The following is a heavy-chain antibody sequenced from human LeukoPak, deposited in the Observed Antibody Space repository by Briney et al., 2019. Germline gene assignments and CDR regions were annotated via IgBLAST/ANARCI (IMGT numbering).Heavy chain of an antibody. Sequence: GGSLRLSCAASGFTFSSYGMNWVRQAPGKGLEWVSSISSSGSYIYHADSVKGRFTISRDNAKNSLYLQMNSLRAEDTAVYYCARESGYYLGSSAFDIWGQGTMVTVSS. CDR3: ARESGYYLGSSAFDI. J-gene: IGHJ3*02. CDR2: ISSSGSYI. V-gene: IGHV3-21*01. D-gene: IGHD3-22*01. CDR1: GFTFSSYG.